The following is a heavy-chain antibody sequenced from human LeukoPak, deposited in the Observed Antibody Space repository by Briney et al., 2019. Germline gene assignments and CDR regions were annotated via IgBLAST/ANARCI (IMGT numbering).Heavy chain of an antibody. Sequence: PGGSLRLSCAASGFTVSSNYMSWVRQAPGKGLDWVSIIYSGGSTYYADSVKGRFTISRDNPKNTLCLQINSLRAEDTAVYYCARVEYSSSSKVYYYYMDVWGKGTTVTVSS. CDR2: IYSGGST. V-gene: IGHV3-53*01. CDR3: ARVEYSSSSKVYYYYMDV. CDR1: GFTVSSNY. J-gene: IGHJ6*03. D-gene: IGHD6-6*01.